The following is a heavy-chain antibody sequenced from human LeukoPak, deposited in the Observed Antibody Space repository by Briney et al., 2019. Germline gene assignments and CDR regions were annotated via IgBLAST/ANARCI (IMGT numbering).Heavy chain of an antibody. CDR3: ARDGARGVATDYDY. CDR2: IGGGSSTI. CDR1: GFTISSYS. D-gene: IGHD5-12*01. V-gene: IGHV3-48*02. J-gene: IGHJ4*02. Sequence: GGSLRLSCAASGFTISSYSMNWVRQAPGKGLEWLSYIGGGSSTIFYADSVKGRFTISRDNAKNSLFLQMNSLRDEDTAVYYCARDGARGVATDYDYWGQGTLVTVSS.